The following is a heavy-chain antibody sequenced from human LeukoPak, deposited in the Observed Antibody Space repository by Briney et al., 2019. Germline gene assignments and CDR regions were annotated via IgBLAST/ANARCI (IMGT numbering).Heavy chain of an antibody. CDR1: GFTFSSYA. D-gene: IGHD1-26*01. J-gene: IGHJ4*02. CDR2: ITGSGGRT. Sequence: GGSLRLSCAASGFTFSSYAVSWVRQAPGKGLEWVSAITGSGGRTYYADSVKGRFTISRDNSKNTLYLQMNSLRAEDTAIYYCAKEYTGTFSPFPSYFDNWGQGTLVTVSS. CDR3: AKEYTGTFSPFPSYFDN. V-gene: IGHV3-23*01.